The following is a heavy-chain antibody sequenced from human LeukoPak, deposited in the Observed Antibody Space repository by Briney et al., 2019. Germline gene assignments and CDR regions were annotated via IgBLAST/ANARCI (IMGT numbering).Heavy chain of an antibody. CDR2: IYYSGST. D-gene: IGHD2-2*02. CDR1: GGSISSHY. CDR3: ARAHSNRGELLYLPLDYYYYMDV. V-gene: IGHV4-59*11. J-gene: IGHJ6*03. Sequence: SETLSLTCTVSGGSISSHYWSWIRQPPGKGLEWIGYIYYSGSTNYNPSLKSRVTISVDTSKNQFSLKLSSVTAADTAVYYCARAHSNRGELLYLPLDYYYYMDVWGKGTTVTVSS.